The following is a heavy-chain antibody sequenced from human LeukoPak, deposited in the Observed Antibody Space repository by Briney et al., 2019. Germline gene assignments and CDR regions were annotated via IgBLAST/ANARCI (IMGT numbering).Heavy chain of an antibody. CDR1: GFTFSSYS. J-gene: IGHJ4*02. D-gene: IGHD1-26*01. CDR2: VSSSSSYI. Sequence: GGSLRLSCAASGFTFSSYSMNWVRQAPGKGLEWVSSVSSSSSYIYYADSVKGRFTISRDNSKNTLYLQMNSLRAEDTAVYYCARGRGSYSADYWGQGTLVTVSS. CDR3: ARGRGSYSADY. V-gene: IGHV3-21*01.